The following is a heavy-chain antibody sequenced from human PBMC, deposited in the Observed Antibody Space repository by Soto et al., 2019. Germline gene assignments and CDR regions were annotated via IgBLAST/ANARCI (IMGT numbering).Heavy chain of an antibody. D-gene: IGHD3-22*01. CDR3: ARVGPWVPYYYDSRPYTFENWFDP. CDR2: VYHGGNT. CDR1: VSSISSGYY. J-gene: IGHJ5*02. V-gene: IGHV4-38-2*02. Sequence: SETLSVACHVDVSSISSGYYWSWLRQPPGKGLEWIGSVYHGGNTYYNPSLNSRVTLSIDMTNNHASLIRNSVIAADTAVYYCARVGPWVPYYYDSRPYTFENWFDPWGHGTLVTVSS.